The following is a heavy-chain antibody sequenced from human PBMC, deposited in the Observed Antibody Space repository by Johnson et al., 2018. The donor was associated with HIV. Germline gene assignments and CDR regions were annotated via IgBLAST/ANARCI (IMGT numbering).Heavy chain of an antibody. Sequence: VQLVESGGGLVQPGGSLRLSCAASGFTFRSYDMHWVRQVTGKGLEWVSAIGTAGETNYPGSVKGRFTISRENAKNSLYLQMNSLRAGDTAVYYCAINSGYDSHGAFDIWGQGTMVTVSS. D-gene: IGHD5-12*01. V-gene: IGHV3-13*01. CDR1: GFTFRSYD. CDR2: IGTAGET. J-gene: IGHJ3*02. CDR3: AINSGYDSHGAFDI.